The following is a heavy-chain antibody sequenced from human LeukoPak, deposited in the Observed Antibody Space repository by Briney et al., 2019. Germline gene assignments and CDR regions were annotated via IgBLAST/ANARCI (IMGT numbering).Heavy chain of an antibody. CDR1: GFTFSNAW. D-gene: IGHD3-22*01. CDR2: IKSKTDGGTT. V-gene: IGHV3-15*01. CDR3: TTVLGRYYYDSSGYYYGDY. Sequence: GGSLRLSCAASGFTFSNAWMSWVRQAPGKGLEWVGRIKSKTDGGTTDYAAPVKGRFTISRDDSKNTLYLQMNSLKTEDTAVYYCTTVLGRYYYDSSGYYYGDYWGQGTLVTVSS. J-gene: IGHJ4*02.